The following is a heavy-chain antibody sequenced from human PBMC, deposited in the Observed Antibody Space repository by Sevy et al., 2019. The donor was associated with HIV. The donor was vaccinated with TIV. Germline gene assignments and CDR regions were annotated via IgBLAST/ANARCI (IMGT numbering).Heavy chain of an antibody. V-gene: IGHV1-3*01. CDR1: GYTFTSYA. Sequence: ASVKVSCKASGYTFTSYAMHWVRQAPGQRLEWMGWINAGNGNTKYSQKFQGRVTITRDTSASTAYMELSSLRSEDTAVYYCAREQAIQLWLRGPFDYWGQGTLVTVSS. CDR2: INAGNGNT. CDR3: AREQAIQLWLRGPFDY. D-gene: IGHD5-18*01. J-gene: IGHJ4*02.